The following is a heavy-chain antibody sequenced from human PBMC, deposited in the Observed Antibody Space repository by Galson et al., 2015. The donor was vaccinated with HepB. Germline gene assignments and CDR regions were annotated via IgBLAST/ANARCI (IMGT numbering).Heavy chain of an antibody. D-gene: IGHD4/OR15-4a*01. J-gene: IGHJ6*02. CDR2: INTHTGNP. CDR3: ARDAYGTNQNYEMEV. V-gene: IGHV7-4-1*02. Sequence: SLKLSCKASGYTFTNHAMNWVRQAPGQGLEWMGWINTHTGNPTYAQSFTGRFAFSLDTSVSTTYLQISRLKDEDTAVYYCARDAYGTNQNYEMEVWGQGTTITVSS. CDR1: GYTFTNHA.